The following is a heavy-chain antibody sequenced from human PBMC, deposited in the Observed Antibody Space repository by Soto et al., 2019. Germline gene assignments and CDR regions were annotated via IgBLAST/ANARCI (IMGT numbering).Heavy chain of an antibody. D-gene: IGHD3-9*01. CDR2: ISGSGGSA. Sequence: GGSLRLSCAASGFTFNNYAMSWVRQAPGKGLEWVSSISGSGGSAYYAGSVKGRFTISRDNSKNTQYLQMNSLRAEDTAVYYCAKHDRVYDILPVDYWGQGTLVTVSS. CDR3: AKHDRVYDILPVDY. J-gene: IGHJ4*02. V-gene: IGHV3-23*01. CDR1: GFTFNNYA.